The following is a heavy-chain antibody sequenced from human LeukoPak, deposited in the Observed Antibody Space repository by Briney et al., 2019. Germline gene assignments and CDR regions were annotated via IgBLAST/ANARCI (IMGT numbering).Heavy chain of an antibody. CDR3: ARDQGPPAAGTAASRSPYYYYGMDV. CDR1: GFTFSSYW. CDR2: ISSSSSYI. V-gene: IGHV3-21*01. Sequence: PGGSLRLSCAASGFTFSSYWMSWVRQAPGKGLEWVSSISSSSSYIYYADSVKGRFTISRDNAKNSLYLQMNSLRAEDTAVYYCARDQGPPAAGTAASRSPYYYYGMDVWGQGTTVTVSS. J-gene: IGHJ6*02. D-gene: IGHD6-13*01.